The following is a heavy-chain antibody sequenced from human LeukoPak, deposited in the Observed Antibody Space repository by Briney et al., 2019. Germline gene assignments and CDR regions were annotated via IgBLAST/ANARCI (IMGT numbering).Heavy chain of an antibody. V-gene: IGHV1-2*04. Sequence: ASVKVSCKASGYTFTGYYMHWVRQAPGQGLEWMGWINPNSGGTNYAQKFQGWVTMTRDTSISTAYMELSRLRSDDTAVYYCARGITGYDSGWYGRGDTFDYWGQGTLVTVSS. CDR2: INPNSGGT. J-gene: IGHJ4*02. D-gene: IGHD6-19*01. CDR1: GYTFTGYY. CDR3: ARGITGYDSGWYGRGDTFDY.